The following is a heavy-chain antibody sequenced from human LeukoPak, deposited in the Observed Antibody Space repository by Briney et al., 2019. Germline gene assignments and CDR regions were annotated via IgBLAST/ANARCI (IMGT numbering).Heavy chain of an antibody. Sequence: GESLRLSCAASGFTFSDYYMSWVRQAPGKGLEWVSYISGSSGHTKYADSVKGRFTISRDNAKNSLNLQVNSLRAEDTAVYYCARGTGTTADFDYWGQGTLVTVSS. J-gene: IGHJ4*02. V-gene: IGHV3-11*06. D-gene: IGHD1-1*01. CDR2: ISGSSGHT. CDR3: ARGTGTTADFDY. CDR1: GFTFSDYY.